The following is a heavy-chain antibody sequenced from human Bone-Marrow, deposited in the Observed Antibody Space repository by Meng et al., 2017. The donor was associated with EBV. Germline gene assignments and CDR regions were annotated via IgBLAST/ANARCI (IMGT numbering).Heavy chain of an antibody. CDR2: LYHSGSG. CDR1: GCSISSSNG. V-gene: IGHV4-4*02. Sequence: VELKEVGPGMRRPVATLSLSCAVAGCSISSSNGWSWDRQPPGKELEWIGKLYHSGSGNSNTSLKSRVTTTIDKSKNQFSLQLSSVTAADTAVYYCARRKEAQIDYWGQGTLVTVSS. J-gene: IGHJ4*02. CDR3: ARRKEAQIDY.